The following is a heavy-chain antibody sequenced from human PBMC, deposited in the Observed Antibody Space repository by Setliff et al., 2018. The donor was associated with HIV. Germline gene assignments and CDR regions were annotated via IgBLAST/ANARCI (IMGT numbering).Heavy chain of an antibody. J-gene: IGHJ3*02. CDR3: ARILVGVDDAFDI. V-gene: IGHV1-18*01. D-gene: IGHD1-26*01. Sequence: ASVKVSCKASGYTFTNYDISWVRQAPGQGLEWMGWISAYNGNTNYAQKLQDRVTMTTDTSTSTAYMELRSLRSDDTAVYYCARILVGVDDAFDIWGQGTMVTVSS. CDR2: ISAYNGNT. CDR1: GYTFTNYD.